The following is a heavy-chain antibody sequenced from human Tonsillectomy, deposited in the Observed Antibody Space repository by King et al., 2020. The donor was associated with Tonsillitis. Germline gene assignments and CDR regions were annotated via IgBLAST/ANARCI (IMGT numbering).Heavy chain of an antibody. V-gene: IGHV1-69*01. CDR1: VGTFSSYA. J-gene: IGHJ6*02. D-gene: IGHD5-12*01. CDR3: AGERVYIVMGNYKYHGVDV. CDR2: IIPIFGTA. Sequence: VQLVESGAEVKKPGSSVKVSCKASVGTFSSYAITWVRQAPGQGLEWMGGIIPIFGTANHAQKFQGRVTITADESTSTAYMELSSLKSEEKAVYYCAGERVYIVMGNYKYHGVDVWGQGTTVTVSS.